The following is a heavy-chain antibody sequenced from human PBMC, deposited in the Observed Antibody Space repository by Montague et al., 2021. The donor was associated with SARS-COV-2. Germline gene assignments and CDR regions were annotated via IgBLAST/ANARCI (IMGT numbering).Heavy chain of an antibody. CDR3: ARTHYDISTVSGYYGMDV. D-gene: IGHD3-9*01. J-gene: IGHJ6*02. CDR1: GSSLSTSGMC. CDR2: IDWDDDK. Sequence: PALVKPTQTLTLTCTFSGSSLSTSGMCVSWIRQPPGKALEWLALIDWDDDKYYSTSLKTRLTISKDTSKNQVVLTMTNMDPVDTATYYCARTHYDISTVSGYYGMDVWGQGTTVTVSS. V-gene: IGHV2-70*01.